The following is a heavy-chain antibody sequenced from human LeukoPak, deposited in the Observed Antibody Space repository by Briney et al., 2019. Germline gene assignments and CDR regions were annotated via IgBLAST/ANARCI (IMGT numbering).Heavy chain of an antibody. Sequence: PGESLRLSCAASGFTFRQRWMHWVRQAPGKGLVWVSHINRDGTTTSYADSVKGRFIISRDNARSTLYLQMNSLRVEDTAMYFYTTNPDGLNWFDPWGQGTLVTVS. V-gene: IGHV3-74*01. CDR2: INRDGTTT. CDR3: TTNPDGLNWFDP. D-gene: IGHD1-14*01. J-gene: IGHJ5*02. CDR1: GFTFRQRW.